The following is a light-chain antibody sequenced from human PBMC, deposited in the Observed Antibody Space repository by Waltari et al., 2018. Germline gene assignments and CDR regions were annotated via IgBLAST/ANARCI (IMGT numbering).Light chain of an antibody. CDR2: GAA. V-gene: IGKV3-15*01. CDR3: QQYNNWPLT. Sequence: ETVMTQSPPTLSVSPGERATLPCRASQSVSSELAWYQQKPGQAPRLLIYGAATRATGIPGRFSGSGSGTEFTLTISSLQSEDFAVYYCQQYNNWPLTFGGGTKVEI. J-gene: IGKJ4*01. CDR1: QSVSSE.